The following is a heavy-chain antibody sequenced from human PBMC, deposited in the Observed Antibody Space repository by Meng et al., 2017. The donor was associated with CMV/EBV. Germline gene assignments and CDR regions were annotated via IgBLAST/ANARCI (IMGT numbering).Heavy chain of an antibody. CDR2: TYYRSKWYN. CDR1: GDSVSSNSAA. D-gene: IGHD3-3*01. Sequence: SETLSLTCAISGDSVSSNSAAWNWIRQSPSRGLEWLGRTYYRSKWYNDYAVSVKSRITINSDTSKNQFSLQLNSVTPEDTAVYYCARGPRSPTIFGVVIRNYYYGMDVWGQGTTVTVSS. CDR3: ARGPRSPTIFGVVIRNYYYGMDV. J-gene: IGHJ6*02. V-gene: IGHV6-1*01.